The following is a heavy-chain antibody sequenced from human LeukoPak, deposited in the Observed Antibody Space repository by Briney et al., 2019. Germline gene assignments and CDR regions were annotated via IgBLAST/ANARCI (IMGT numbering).Heavy chain of an antibody. CDR3: ARGRSYYGTYNWFDP. D-gene: IGHD4-17*01. V-gene: IGHV4-34*01. CDR2: INHSGST. Sequence: SETLSLTCTVSGGSISSYYWSWIRQPPGKGLEWIGEINHSGSTNYNPSLKSRVTISVDTSKNQFSLKLSSVTAADTAVYYCARGRSYYGTYNWFDPWGQGTLVTVSS. CDR1: GGSISSYY. J-gene: IGHJ5*02.